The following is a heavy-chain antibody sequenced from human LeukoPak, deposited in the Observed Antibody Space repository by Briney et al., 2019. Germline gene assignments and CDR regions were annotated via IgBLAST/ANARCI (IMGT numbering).Heavy chain of an antibody. V-gene: IGHV3-21*01. Sequence: PGGSPRLSCAASGFTFSSYSMNWVRQAPGKGLEWVSSISSSSSYIYYADSVKGRFTISRDNAKNSLYLQMNSLRAEDTAVYYCAREYTVAGGHFDYWGQGTLVTVSS. CDR1: GFTFSSYS. CDR2: ISSSSSYI. D-gene: IGHD6-19*01. J-gene: IGHJ4*02. CDR3: AREYTVAGGHFDY.